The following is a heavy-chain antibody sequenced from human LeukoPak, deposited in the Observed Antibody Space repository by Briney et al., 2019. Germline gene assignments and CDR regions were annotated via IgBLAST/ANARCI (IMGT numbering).Heavy chain of an antibody. CDR2: INSGGIT. V-gene: IGHV3-53*03. CDR1: GFTVSSNY. Sequence: GGSLRLSCAASGFTVSSNYMSWVRQAPGKGLEWVSLINSGGITYYADSVKGRFTVSRDNAKNSLYLQMNSLRADDTAVYFCARGANWAFEYWGQGTLVTVSS. CDR3: ARGANWAFEY. D-gene: IGHD7-27*01. J-gene: IGHJ4*02.